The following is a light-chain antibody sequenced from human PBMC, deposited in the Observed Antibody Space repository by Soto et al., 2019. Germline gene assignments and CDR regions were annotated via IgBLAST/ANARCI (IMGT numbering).Light chain of an antibody. CDR1: QSVSNNY. J-gene: IGKJ4*01. CDR3: QQYGSSTPT. CDR2: GAS. Sequence: EIVLTQSPDTLSLSPGERATLSCRASQSVSNNYLAWYQQKPGQAPRLLINGASNRATGIPDRFSGSGSATDFTLTISRLEPEDFAVYYCQQYGSSTPTFGGGTKLAIK. V-gene: IGKV3-20*01.